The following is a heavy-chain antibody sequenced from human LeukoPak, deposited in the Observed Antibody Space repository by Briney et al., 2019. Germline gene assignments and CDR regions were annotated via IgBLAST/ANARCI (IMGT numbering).Heavy chain of an antibody. Sequence: GASVKVSCKASGYTFTSYDINWVRQATGQGLEWMGWMNPNRGNTGYAQKFQGRVTITRNTSISTAYMELSSLRSEDAAVYYCARGSHDSSGYYFDYWGQGTLVTVSS. CDR2: MNPNRGNT. CDR3: ARGSHDSSGYYFDY. D-gene: IGHD3-22*01. J-gene: IGHJ4*02. V-gene: IGHV1-8*03. CDR1: GYTFTSYD.